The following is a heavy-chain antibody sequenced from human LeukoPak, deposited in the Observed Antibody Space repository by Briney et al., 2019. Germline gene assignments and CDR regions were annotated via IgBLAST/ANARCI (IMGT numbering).Heavy chain of an antibody. V-gene: IGHV3-74*01. D-gene: IGHD1-20*01. CDR3: VKVNINWNFDY. CDR1: GFTFSSYW. Sequence: GGSLRLSCAASGFTFSSYWMHWVRQAPGKGLVWVSRINSDGSSTSYADSVKGRFTISRDNSKNTLYLQMNSLRADDTAVYYCVKVNINWNFDYWGQGTLVTVSS. J-gene: IGHJ4*02. CDR2: INSDGSST.